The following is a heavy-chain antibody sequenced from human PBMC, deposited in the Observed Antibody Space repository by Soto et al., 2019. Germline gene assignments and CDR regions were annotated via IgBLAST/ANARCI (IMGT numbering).Heavy chain of an antibody. Sequence: ASETLSLTCTVSGGSISSGDYYWSWIRQPPGKGLEWIGYIYYSGSTYYNPSLKSRVTISVDTSKNQFSLKLSSVTAADTAVYYCARDQRDYAAYYYGMDVWGQGTTVTSP. CDR2: IYYSGST. J-gene: IGHJ6*02. D-gene: IGHD4-17*01. CDR3: ARDQRDYAAYYYGMDV. V-gene: IGHV4-30-4*01. CDR1: GGSISSGDYY.